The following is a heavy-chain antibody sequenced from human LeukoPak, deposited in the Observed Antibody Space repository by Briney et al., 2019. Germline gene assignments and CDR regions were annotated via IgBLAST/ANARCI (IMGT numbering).Heavy chain of an antibody. J-gene: IGHJ6*03. Sequence: ASVKVSCKASGYTFTGYYMHWVREAPGQGLEWMGWINPNSGGTNYAQKFQGRVTMTRDTSISTAYMELSRLRSDDTAVYYCARDSSGNTYYYYYYMDVWGKGTTVTVSS. CDR2: INPNSGGT. V-gene: IGHV1-2*02. CDR3: ARDSSGNTYYYYYYMDV. D-gene: IGHD6-6*01. CDR1: GYTFTGYY.